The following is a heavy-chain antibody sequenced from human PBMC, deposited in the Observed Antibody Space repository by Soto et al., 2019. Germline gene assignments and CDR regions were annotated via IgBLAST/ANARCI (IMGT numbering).Heavy chain of an antibody. D-gene: IGHD3-22*01. CDR3: GSRGGYSQSLDT. V-gene: IGHV4-59*08. J-gene: IGHJ5*02. CDR2: VYYTGTT. CDR1: GGSIDSYY. Sequence: SETLSLTCTVSGGSIDSYYWTWIRQPPGKGLEWIGYVYYTGTTTYSPSLKSRVTISVDTSMNQISLKLSSVTAADTAFYYCGSRGGYSQSLDTGAREPLVPV.